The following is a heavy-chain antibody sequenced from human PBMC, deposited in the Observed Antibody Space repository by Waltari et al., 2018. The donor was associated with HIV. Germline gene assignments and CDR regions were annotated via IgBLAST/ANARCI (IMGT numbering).Heavy chain of an antibody. V-gene: IGHV4-39*01. CDR1: GGFFRSSDYY. CDR3: ARRGNYRAAEYNYFGP. CDR2: IQYGGNT. Sequence: LXCTVSGGFFRSSDYYWDWIRQSPGKGLEWIGNIQYGGNTIYNPSLESRVSMSIDTSRGQFSLTLKDVTAADTAVYFCARRGNYRAAEYNYFGPWGQGIQVIVSS. D-gene: IGHD1-7*01. J-gene: IGHJ5*02.